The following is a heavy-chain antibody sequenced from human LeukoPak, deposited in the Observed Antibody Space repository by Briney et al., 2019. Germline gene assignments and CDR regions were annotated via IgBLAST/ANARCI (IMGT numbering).Heavy chain of an antibody. CDR1: GGSISSYY. CDR3: AGVLRFLEC. Sequence: SETLSLTCTVSGGSISSYYWSWIRQPPGKGLEWIGYIYYSGSTNYNPSLKSRVTISVDTSKNQFCLKLSSVTAADTAVYYCAGVLRFLECWGQGTLVTVSS. D-gene: IGHD3-3*01. J-gene: IGHJ4*02. CDR2: IYYSGST. V-gene: IGHV4-59*08.